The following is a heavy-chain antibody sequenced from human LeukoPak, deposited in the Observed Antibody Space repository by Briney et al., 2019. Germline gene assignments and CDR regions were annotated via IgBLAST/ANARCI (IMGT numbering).Heavy chain of an antibody. D-gene: IGHD3-22*01. Sequence: ASVKVSCKVSGYTLTELSMHWVRQAPGKGLEWMGGFDPEDGETIYAQKFQGRATMTEDTSTDTAYMELSSLRSEDTAVYYCASKGSSGYYYDLLEYFQHWGQGTLVTVSS. V-gene: IGHV1-24*01. CDR1: GYTLTELS. CDR3: ASKGSSGYYYDLLEYFQH. CDR2: FDPEDGET. J-gene: IGHJ1*01.